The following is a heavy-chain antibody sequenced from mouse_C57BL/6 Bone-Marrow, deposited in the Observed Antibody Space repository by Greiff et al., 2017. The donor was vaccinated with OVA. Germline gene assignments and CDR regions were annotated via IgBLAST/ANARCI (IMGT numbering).Heavy chain of an antibody. Sequence: EVQLQQSGAELVRPGASVKLSCTASGFNIKDDYMHWVKQRPEQGLEWIGWIDPENGDTEYASKFQGKATITADTSNNTAYLQISSLTAEDTAVYYCTSYANIDYWGQGTTLTVSS. J-gene: IGHJ2*01. CDR1: GFNIKDDY. CDR3: TSYANIDY. CDR2: IDPENGDT. D-gene: IGHD2-1*01. V-gene: IGHV14-4*01.